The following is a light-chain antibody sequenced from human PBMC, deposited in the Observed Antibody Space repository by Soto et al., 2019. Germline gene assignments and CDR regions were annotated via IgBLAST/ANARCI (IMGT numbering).Light chain of an antibody. Sequence: ALTQTPSVSGSPGQSVTISCTGTSSDVGSYNRVSWYQQPPGTAPRLMIYAVTNRPSGVPDRFSGSKSGNTASLTISGLQAEDEADYYCSLYTGSSYVFGTGTKVTVL. CDR1: SSDVGSYNR. CDR2: AVT. J-gene: IGLJ1*01. V-gene: IGLV2-18*01. CDR3: SLYTGSSYV.